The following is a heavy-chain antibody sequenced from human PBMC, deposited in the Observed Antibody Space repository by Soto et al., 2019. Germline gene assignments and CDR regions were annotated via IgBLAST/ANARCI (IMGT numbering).Heavy chain of an antibody. CDR2: IYYSGST. CDR3: ARALTGYSVSNWFDP. Sequence: QVQLQESGPGLVKPSQTLSLTCTVSGGSISSGVYYWSWIRQHPGKGLAWIGDIYYSGSTYYNPSLKSRVTLSVDTSKNQFSLRLSSVTAADTAVYYCARALTGYSVSNWFDPWGQGTLVTVSS. CDR1: GGSISSGVYY. V-gene: IGHV4-31*03. D-gene: IGHD2-15*01. J-gene: IGHJ5*02.